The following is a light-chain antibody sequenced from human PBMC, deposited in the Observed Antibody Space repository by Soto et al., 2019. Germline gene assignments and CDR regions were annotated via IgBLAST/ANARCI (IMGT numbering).Light chain of an antibody. V-gene: IGKV1-39*01. CDR2: AAS. Sequence: DIQMTQSPSSLSASVGDRVTITCRASQSISIYLNWYQQKPGRSPKLLISAASSLQSGVPSRFSGSGSGTDFTLTISSLQPEDFATYYCQQYNSYPWTFGQGTKLEIK. J-gene: IGKJ2*02. CDR1: QSISIY. CDR3: QQYNSYPWT.